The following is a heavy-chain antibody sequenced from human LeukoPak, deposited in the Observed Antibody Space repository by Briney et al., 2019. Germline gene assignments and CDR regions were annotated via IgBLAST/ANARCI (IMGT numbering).Heavy chain of an antibody. J-gene: IGHJ4*02. V-gene: IGHV4-59*12. CDR1: GGSISSYY. CDR2: IYYSGST. CDR3: ARDRAAAGHATDY. D-gene: IGHD6-13*01. Sequence: SETLSLTCTVSGGSISSYYWSWIRQPPGKGLEWIGYIYYSGSTNYNPSLKSRVTISVDTSKNQFSLKLSSVTATDTAVYYCARDRAAAGHATDYWGQGTLVTVSS.